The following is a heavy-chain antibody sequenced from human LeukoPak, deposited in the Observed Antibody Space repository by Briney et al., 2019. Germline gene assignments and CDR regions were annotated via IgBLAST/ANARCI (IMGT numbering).Heavy chain of an antibody. J-gene: IGHJ3*02. CDR1: GFTFSSYG. CDR3: ARSGVTTYYAFDI. Sequence: HPGGSLRLSCAASGFTFSSYGMSWVRQAPGKGLEWVSAISGSGGSTYYADSVKGRFTISRDNSKNTLYLQMNSLRAEDTAVYYCARSGVTTYYAFDIWGQGTMVTVSS. D-gene: IGHD4-17*01. V-gene: IGHV3-23*01. CDR2: ISGSGGST.